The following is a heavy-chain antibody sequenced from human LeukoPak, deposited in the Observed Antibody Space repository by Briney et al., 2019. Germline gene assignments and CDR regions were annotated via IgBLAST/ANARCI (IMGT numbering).Heavy chain of an antibody. CDR3: ARALSHCLDY. D-gene: IGHD3-16*01. CDR2: IKHDGSGK. V-gene: IGHV3-7*01. CDR1: GFNFSNYW. Sequence: GGSLRLSCVVSGFNFSNYWMSWVRQAPGKGLEWVTNIKHDGSGKYYVDSVKGRFSISRDNAKKSLYLQMNSLRAEDTAVYYCARALSHCLDYWGQGTLVTVSS. J-gene: IGHJ4*02.